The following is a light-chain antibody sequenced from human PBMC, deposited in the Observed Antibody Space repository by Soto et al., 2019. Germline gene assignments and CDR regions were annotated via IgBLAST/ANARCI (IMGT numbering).Light chain of an antibody. CDR2: GAS. CDR1: QSVSLS. V-gene: IGKV3-20*01. J-gene: IGKJ5*01. Sequence: EIVLTQSPATLSVFLGHSATLSCRASQSVSLSLAWYQMRPGQPPRLLIYGASSRATGIPDRFSGGGSGTDFTLTISRLEPEDFAVYFCQQYAGPPTTFGQGTRLE. CDR3: QQYAGPPTT.